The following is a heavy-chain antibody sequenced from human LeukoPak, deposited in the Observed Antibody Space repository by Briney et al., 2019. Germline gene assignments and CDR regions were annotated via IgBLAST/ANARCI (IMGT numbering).Heavy chain of an antibody. V-gene: IGHV1-8*02. CDR1: GYTFTGYY. CDR3: ARGGEYYSDY. Sequence: GASVKVSCKASGYTFTGYYMHWVRQAPGQGLEWMGRINPNSGNTGYAQKFQGRVTMTRNTSISTAYMELSSLRSEDTAVYYCARGGEYYSDYWGQGTLVTVSS. CDR2: INPNSGNT. D-gene: IGHD3-10*01. J-gene: IGHJ4*02.